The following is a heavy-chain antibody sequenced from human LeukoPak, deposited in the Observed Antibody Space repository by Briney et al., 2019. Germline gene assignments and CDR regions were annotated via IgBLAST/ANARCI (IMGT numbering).Heavy chain of an antibody. CDR3: AREDILTGSNAFDI. J-gene: IGHJ3*02. CDR1: GFTVSSNY. D-gene: IGHD3-9*01. CDR2: IYSGGST. V-gene: IGHV3-53*01. Sequence: SGGSLRLSCAASGFTVSSNYMSWVRQAPGKGLEWVSVIYSGGSTYYADSVKGRFTISRDNSKNTLYLQMNSLRAEDTAVYYCAREDILTGSNAFDIWGQGTMVTVAS.